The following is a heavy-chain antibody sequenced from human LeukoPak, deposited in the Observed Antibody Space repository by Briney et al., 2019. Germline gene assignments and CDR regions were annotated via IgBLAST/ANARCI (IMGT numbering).Heavy chain of an antibody. J-gene: IGHJ4*02. CDR2: IRSKAYGGTT. V-gene: IGHV3-49*03. CDR1: GFTFGDYA. D-gene: IGHD4-17*01. Sequence: GGSLRLSCTASGFTFGDYAMSWFRQAPGKGLEWVGFIRSKAYGGTTEYAASVKGRFTISRDDSKSIAYLQMNSLKTEDTAVYYCLPDYGDYDPDFDYWGQGTLVTVSS. CDR3: LPDYGDYDPDFDY.